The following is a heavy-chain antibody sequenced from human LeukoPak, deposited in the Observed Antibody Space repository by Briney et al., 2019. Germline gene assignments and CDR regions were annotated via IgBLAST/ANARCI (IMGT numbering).Heavy chain of an antibody. J-gene: IGHJ4*02. CDR1: GFTFSSYW. V-gene: IGHV3-74*01. D-gene: IGHD3-22*01. CDR3: ASGTNYYDSSGQDY. CDR2: INSDGGST. Sequence: GGSLRLSCAASGFTFSSYWMHWVRQAPGKGLVWVSRINSDGGSTSYADSVKGRFTISRDNAKNTLYLQMNSLRAEDTAVYYCASGTNYYDSSGQDYWGQGTLVTVSS.